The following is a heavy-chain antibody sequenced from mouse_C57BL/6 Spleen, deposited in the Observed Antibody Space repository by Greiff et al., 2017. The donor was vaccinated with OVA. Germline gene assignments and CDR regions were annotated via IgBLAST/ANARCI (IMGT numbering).Heavy chain of an antibody. V-gene: IGHV5-4*01. J-gene: IGHJ1*03. CDR1: GFTFSSYA. CDR3: ARESNYLRYFDV. Sequence: EVHLVESGGGLVKPGGSLKLSCAASGFTFSSYAMSWVRQTPEKRLEWVATISDGGSYTYYPDNVKGRFTISRDNAKNNLYLQMSHLKSEDTAMYYCARESNYLRYFDVWGTGTTVTVSS. CDR2: ISDGGSYT. D-gene: IGHD2-5*01.